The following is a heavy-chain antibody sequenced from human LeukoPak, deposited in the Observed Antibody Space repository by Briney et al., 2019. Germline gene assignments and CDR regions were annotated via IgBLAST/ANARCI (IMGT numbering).Heavy chain of an antibody. CDR3: ASVYKYGMDV. Sequence: ASVKVSCKASGYTIISYTMHWVRQAPGQRLEWMGWINAGSGYTKYSQKFQGRATLTRATSTSTVYMELSSLRSEDTAVYYCASVYKYGMDVWGQGTTVIVSS. V-gene: IGHV1-3*01. CDR2: INAGSGYT. J-gene: IGHJ6*02. CDR1: GYTIISYT.